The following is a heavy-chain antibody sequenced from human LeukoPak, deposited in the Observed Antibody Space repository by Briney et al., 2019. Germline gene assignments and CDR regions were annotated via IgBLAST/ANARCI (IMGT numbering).Heavy chain of an antibody. Sequence: PSQTLSLTCAVYGGSFSGYYWSWIRQPPGKGLEWIGEINHSGSTNYNPSLKSRVTISVGTSKNQFSLKLSSVTAADTAVYYCARGPYCSSTSCYHFTYYYYYGMDVWGQGTTVTVSS. CDR3: ARGPYCSSTSCYHFTYYYYYGMDV. V-gene: IGHV4-34*01. CDR1: GGSFSGYY. D-gene: IGHD2-2*01. CDR2: INHSGST. J-gene: IGHJ6*02.